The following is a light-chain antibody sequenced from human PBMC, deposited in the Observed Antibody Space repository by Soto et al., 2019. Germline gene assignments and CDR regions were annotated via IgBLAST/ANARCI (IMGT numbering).Light chain of an antibody. CDR3: QSYGDSLSVHYV. CDR1: SSNIGSTYD. J-gene: IGLJ1*01. CDR2: GNT. V-gene: IGLV1-40*01. Sequence: QSVLTQPPSVSGAPGQRVTISCTGSSSNIGSTYDVQWYQQLPGTAPKLLIHGNTDRPSGVPDRFSGSKSGTSASLAITGLQADDEADYYCQSYGDSLSVHYVFGTGTKVTDL.